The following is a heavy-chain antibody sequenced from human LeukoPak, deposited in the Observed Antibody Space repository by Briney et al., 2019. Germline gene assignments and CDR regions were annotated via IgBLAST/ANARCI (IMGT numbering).Heavy chain of an antibody. CDR2: INPNSGGT. Sequence: GASVKVSCKASGYTFTSYGISWVRQAPGQGLEWMGWINPNSGGTNYAQKFQGRVTMTRDTSISTAYMELSRLRSDDTAVYYCARGLYYDFWSGNYNWFDPWGQGTLVTVSS. CDR3: ARGLYYDFWSGNYNWFDP. V-gene: IGHV1-2*02. D-gene: IGHD3-3*01. J-gene: IGHJ5*02. CDR1: GYTFTSYG.